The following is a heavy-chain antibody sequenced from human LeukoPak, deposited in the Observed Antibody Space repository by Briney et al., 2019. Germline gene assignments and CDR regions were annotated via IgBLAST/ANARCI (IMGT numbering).Heavy chain of an antibody. D-gene: IGHD6-13*01. J-gene: IGHJ4*02. CDR1: GFTVSSNY. CDR2: ISSSSTI. Sequence: GGSLRLSCAASGFTVSSNYMSWVRQAPGKGLEWDSYISSSSTIYYADSVKGRFTISRDNAKSSLYLQMNSLRAEDTAVYYCARRKEYHGSSWYLDYWGQGTLVTVSS. CDR3: ARRKEYHGSSWYLDY. V-gene: IGHV3-69-1*01.